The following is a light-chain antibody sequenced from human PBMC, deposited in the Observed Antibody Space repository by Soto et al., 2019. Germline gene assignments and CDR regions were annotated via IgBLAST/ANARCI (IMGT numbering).Light chain of an antibody. CDR1: QSVSNNY. J-gene: IGKJ1*01. CDR3: QQYGSLSWT. Sequence: EIVLTHSPGTLSLSPGERATLSVRASQSVSNNYLAWYQQKPGQAPRLLIYGASTRATGIPARFSGSGSGTEFTLTISRLEPEDFAMYYCQQYGSLSWTFGQGTKVDIK. CDR2: GAS. V-gene: IGKV3-20*01.